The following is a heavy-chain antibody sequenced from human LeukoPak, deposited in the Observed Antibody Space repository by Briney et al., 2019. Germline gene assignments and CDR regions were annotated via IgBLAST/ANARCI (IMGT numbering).Heavy chain of an antibody. CDR1: GGSISTYY. Sequence: SETLSLACTVSGGSISTYYWSWIRQPPGKGLEWIGYIYYSGSTNYNPSLKSRVTISVDTSKNQFSLKLTSVTAADTAVYYCARRYRRDGYNPYWYFDLWGRGTLVTVSS. CDR2: IYYSGST. D-gene: IGHD5-24*01. CDR3: ARRYRRDGYNPYWYFDL. J-gene: IGHJ2*01. V-gene: IGHV4-59*08.